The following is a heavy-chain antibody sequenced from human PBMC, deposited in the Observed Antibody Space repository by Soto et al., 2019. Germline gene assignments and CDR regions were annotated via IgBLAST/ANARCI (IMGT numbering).Heavy chain of an antibody. D-gene: IGHD6-13*01. CDR1: GYTFTGYY. CDR3: ARAENKAAAAGAFDI. CDR2: INPNSGGT. Sequence: ASVKDSCKASGYTFTGYYMHWVRQAPGQGLEWMGWINPNSGGTNYAQKFQGWVTMTRDTSISTAYMELSRLRSDDTAVYYCARAENKAAAAGAFDIWGQGTMVTVSS. J-gene: IGHJ3*02. V-gene: IGHV1-2*04.